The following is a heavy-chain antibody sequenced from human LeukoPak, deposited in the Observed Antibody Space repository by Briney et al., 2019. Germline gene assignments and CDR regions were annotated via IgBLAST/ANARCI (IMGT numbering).Heavy chain of an antibody. CDR1: GFTLSNAW. CDR3: TTGGIVVVPAAFAVDY. D-gene: IGHD2-2*01. CDR2: ITSKTDGGTT. V-gene: IGHV3-15*01. J-gene: IGHJ4*02. Sequence: GGSLRLSCAASGFTLSNAWMSWVRQAPGKGLEWGGRITSKTDGGTTDYAAPVKGRFTISRDESKNTLYLQMNSLKTEDTAVYYCTTGGIVVVPAAFAVDYWGQGTLVTVSS.